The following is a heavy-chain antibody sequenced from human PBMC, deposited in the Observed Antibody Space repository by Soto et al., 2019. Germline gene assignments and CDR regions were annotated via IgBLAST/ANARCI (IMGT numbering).Heavy chain of an antibody. D-gene: IGHD6-19*01. Sequence: VQLVESGGGVVQPGRSLRLSCAASGFNFSDYAMHWVRQAPGKGLALVAVVSHDGRNTHYADSVKGRFTISRDSSKNTVSLEMTSLRAEDTAVYYCAKGGRQWLVTSDFNYWGQGALVTGSS. CDR3: AKGGRQWLVTSDFNY. CDR1: GFNFSDYA. V-gene: IGHV3-30*18. J-gene: IGHJ4*02. CDR2: VSHDGRNT.